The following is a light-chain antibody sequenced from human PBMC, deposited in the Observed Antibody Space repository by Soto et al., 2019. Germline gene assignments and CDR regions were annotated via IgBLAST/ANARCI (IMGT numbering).Light chain of an antibody. Sequence: DIQMTQSPSSLSASIGDRVTITLRASQNSGVYLNWYQHKKGKAPDLLIFAASSLQDGVPSRFSGSGSGTAFTRITSSLPPEDFATYYWPHSHGPSWTFGQGTKV. CDR1: QNSGVY. J-gene: IGKJ1*01. V-gene: IGKV1-39*01. CDR3: PHSHGPSWT. CDR2: AAS.